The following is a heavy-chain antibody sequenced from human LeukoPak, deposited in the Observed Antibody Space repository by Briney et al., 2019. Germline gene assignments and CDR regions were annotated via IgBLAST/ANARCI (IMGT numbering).Heavy chain of an antibody. CDR2: IYYSGTP. CDR1: GGSISTYS. J-gene: IGHJ4*02. Sequence: SEPLSLTCTVSGGSISTYSWSWIRQPPGKGLEGIGYIYYSGTPNYNSSLKSRVTISVDTSKNQFSLKLSSVTAADTAVYYCARLDSSGYYVDYWGQGTLLSAYS. V-gene: IGHV4-59*08. D-gene: IGHD3-22*01. CDR3: ARLDSSGYYVDY.